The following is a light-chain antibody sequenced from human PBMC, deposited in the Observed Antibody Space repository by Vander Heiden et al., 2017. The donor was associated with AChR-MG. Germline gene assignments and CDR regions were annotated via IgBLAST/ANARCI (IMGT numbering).Light chain of an antibody. CDR1: QSVSHSSNKKKY. CDR3: QQYYSNPWT. V-gene: IGKV4-1*01. Sequence: DIVMTQSPQSLAVSVGERATINCKSSQSVSHSSNKKKYLAWYQQKPGQPPKLLIYWASTRESGVPDRFSGSGSGTDFTLTISSLQAEDVAVYYCQQYYSNPWTFGQGTKVEIK. CDR2: WAS. J-gene: IGKJ1*01.